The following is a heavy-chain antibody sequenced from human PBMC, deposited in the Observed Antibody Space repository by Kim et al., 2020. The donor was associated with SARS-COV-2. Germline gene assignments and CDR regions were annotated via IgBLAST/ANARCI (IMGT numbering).Heavy chain of an antibody. CDR2: TSAYNGNT. J-gene: IGHJ6*03. Sequence: ASVKVSCKASGYTLSNYGITWVRQAPGQGLEWMGWTSAYNGNTDYAQKFQGRVTLTTDTSTSTAYMELGSLTSDDTAVYYCARGPYRSLYFYFYMDVWGKGTTVTVTS. CDR3: ARGPYRSLYFYFYMDV. CDR1: GYTLSNYG. D-gene: IGHD6-13*01. V-gene: IGHV1-18*01.